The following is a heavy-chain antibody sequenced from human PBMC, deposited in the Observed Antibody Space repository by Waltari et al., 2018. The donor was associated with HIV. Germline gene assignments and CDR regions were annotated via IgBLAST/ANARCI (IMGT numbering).Heavy chain of an antibody. CDR1: GGSISSSSYS. Sequence: QLQLQESGPGLVKPSETLSLTCTVSGGSISSSSYSWGWLRQPPGKGLEWIGSIYYSGSTYYNPSLKSRVTISVDTSKNQFSLKLSSVTAADTAVYYCARQGWGSRAGSNYFDYWGQGTLVTVSS. CDR2: IYYSGST. D-gene: IGHD2-2*01. J-gene: IGHJ4*02. CDR3: ARQGWGSRAGSNYFDY. V-gene: IGHV4-39*01.